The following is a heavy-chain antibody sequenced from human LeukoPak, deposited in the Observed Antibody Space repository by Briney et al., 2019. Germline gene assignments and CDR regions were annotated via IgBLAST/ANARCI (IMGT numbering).Heavy chain of an antibody. V-gene: IGHV4-39*02. CDR1: GGSISSSSYY. Sequence: SETLSLTCTVSGGSISSSSYYWGWIRQPPGKGLEWIGSIYYSVSTYYNPSLKSRVTISVDTSKNQFSLNLSSVTAADTAVYYCAKDSYYGSGSSLLINFDYWGQGNLVTVSS. J-gene: IGHJ4*02. D-gene: IGHD3-10*01. CDR2: IYYSVST. CDR3: AKDSYYGSGSSLLINFDY.